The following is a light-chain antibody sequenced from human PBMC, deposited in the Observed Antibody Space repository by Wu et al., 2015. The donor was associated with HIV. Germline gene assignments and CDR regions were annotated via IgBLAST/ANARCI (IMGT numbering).Light chain of an antibody. CDR1: QSVRSSH. J-gene: IGKJ4*01. CDR3: QQYDTYPLT. Sequence: EIVLTQSPGTLSLSPGEGATLSCRASQSVRSSHLAWYQQKPGQAPRLIIYAASTRATGIPDRFSGSGSGTDFTLTISNMQPEDFATYYCQQYDTYPLTFGGGTKVEIK. V-gene: IGKV3-20*01. CDR2: AAS.